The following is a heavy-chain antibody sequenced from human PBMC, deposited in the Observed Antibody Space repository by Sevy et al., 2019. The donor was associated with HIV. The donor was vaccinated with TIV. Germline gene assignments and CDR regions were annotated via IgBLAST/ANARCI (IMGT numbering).Heavy chain of an antibody. CDR1: GGSINSDH. CDR2: VYYTGRT. CDR3: EWRNDFDF. V-gene: IGHV4-59*08. Sequence: SETLSLTCTVSGGSINSDHWNWIRQPPGKGLEWIGYVYYTGRTNYNPSLKNRVTISVDTTKNQFSLKLTSETAADTSVYGCEWRNDFDFWGQGTLVTVSS. J-gene: IGHJ4*02. D-gene: IGHD5-12*01.